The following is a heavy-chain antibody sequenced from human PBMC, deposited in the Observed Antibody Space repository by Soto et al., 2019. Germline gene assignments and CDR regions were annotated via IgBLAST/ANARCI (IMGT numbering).Heavy chain of an antibody. CDR1: GFTFSSYE. Sequence: PGGSLRLSCAASGFTFSSYEMNWVRQAPGKGLEWVSYISSSGSTIYYADSVKGRFTISRDNAKNSLYLQLNSLRAEDTAVYYCARDGTSYYDFWSGSSTYYYYGMDVGGQGSTVTVSS. J-gene: IGHJ6*02. V-gene: IGHV3-48*03. CDR2: ISSSGSTI. CDR3: ARDGTSYYDFWSGSSTYYYYGMDV. D-gene: IGHD3-3*01.